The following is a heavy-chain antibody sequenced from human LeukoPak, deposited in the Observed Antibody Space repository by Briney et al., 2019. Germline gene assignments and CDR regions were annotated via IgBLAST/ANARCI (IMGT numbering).Heavy chain of an antibody. V-gene: IGHV4-39*01. D-gene: IGHD5-24*01. Sequence: PSETLSLTCTVSGGSVSSSSYYWGWIRQPPGKGLEWIGTVYYSGTTYYHPSLKSRVTISVYTSKNQFSLRLRSVTASDTAVYYCARRLATIPFDYWGQGTLVTVSS. J-gene: IGHJ4*02. CDR1: GGSVSSSSYY. CDR2: VYYSGTT. CDR3: ARRLATIPFDY.